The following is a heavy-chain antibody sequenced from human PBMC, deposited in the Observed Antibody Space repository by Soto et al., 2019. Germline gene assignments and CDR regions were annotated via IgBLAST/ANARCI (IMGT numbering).Heavy chain of an antibody. CDR1: GFTFSSYV. CDR2: ISGSGGNT. J-gene: IGHJ5*02. V-gene: IGHV3-23*01. D-gene: IGHD3-22*01. CDR3: AKEMGDYYDSSGSWFDP. Sequence: GGSLRLSCAASGFTFSSYVMSWVRQAPGKGLEWVSAISGSGGNTYYADSVKGRFTISRDNSKNTLFLQMNSLRAEDTALYFCAKEMGDYYDSSGSWFDPWGQGTLVTVSS.